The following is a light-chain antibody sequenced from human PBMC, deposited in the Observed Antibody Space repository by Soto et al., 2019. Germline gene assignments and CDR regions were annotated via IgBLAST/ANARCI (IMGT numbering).Light chain of an antibody. CDR1: RSNIGSKT. V-gene: IGLV1-44*01. Sequence: VQIQPPSRSGPPVQSVNAFCSDSRSNIGSKTVTWYQQLPGAAPKLLIYHNNQRPSGVPDRFSGSKSGTSASLAISGLQSEDEADYYCATWDDSLNGLFGPGHKVTVL. CDR2: HNN. CDR3: ATWDDSLNGL. J-gene: IGLJ1*01.